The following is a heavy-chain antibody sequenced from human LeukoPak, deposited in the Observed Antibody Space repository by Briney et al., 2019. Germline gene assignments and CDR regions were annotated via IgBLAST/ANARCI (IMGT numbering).Heavy chain of an antibody. CDR1: EFTFSSYA. J-gene: IGHJ6*02. CDR3: AKAKTAGTSRYYYYGMDV. Sequence: PGASLRLSCAASEFTFSSYAMTWLRQAPGKGLEWVSAISASGGSTYYADPVKGRFTISRDNSKNTLYLQMNSLRAEDTAVYCCAKAKTAGTSRYYYYGMDVWGQGTTVTVSS. D-gene: IGHD6-13*01. CDR2: ISASGGST. V-gene: IGHV3-23*01.